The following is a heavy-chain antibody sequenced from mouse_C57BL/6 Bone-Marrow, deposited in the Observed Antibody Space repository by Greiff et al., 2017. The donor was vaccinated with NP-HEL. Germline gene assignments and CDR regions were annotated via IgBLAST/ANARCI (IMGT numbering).Heavy chain of an antibody. CDR2: INPNNGGT. Sequence: VQLQQSGPELVKPGASVKISCKASGYTFTDYYMNWVKQSHGKSLEWIGDINPNNGGTSYNQKFKGKATLTVDKSSSTAYMELRSLTSEDSAVYYCARGSPPAYWGQGTLVTVAA. V-gene: IGHV1-26*01. CDR1: GYTFTDYY. J-gene: IGHJ3*01. CDR3: ARGSPPAY.